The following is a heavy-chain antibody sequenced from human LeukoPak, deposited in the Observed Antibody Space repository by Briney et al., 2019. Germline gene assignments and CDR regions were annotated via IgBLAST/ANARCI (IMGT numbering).Heavy chain of an antibody. CDR1: GFTFSSYE. D-gene: IGHD3-10*01. V-gene: IGHV3-48*03. CDR3: AKSMVRGYYYMDV. J-gene: IGHJ6*03. CDR2: ISSSGSTI. Sequence: PGGSLRLSCAASGFTFSSYEMNWVRQAPGKGLEWVSYISSSGSTIYYADSVKGRFTISRDNAENSLYLQMNSLRAEDTAVYYCAKSMVRGYYYMDVWGKGTTVTISS.